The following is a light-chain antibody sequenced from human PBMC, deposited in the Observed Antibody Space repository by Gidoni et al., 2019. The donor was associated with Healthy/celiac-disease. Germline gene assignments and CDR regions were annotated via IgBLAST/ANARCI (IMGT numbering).Light chain of an antibody. CDR1: QSVSSN. CDR2: GAS. V-gene: IGKV3-15*01. Sequence: VMTQSPATLSVSPGERATLSCRASQSVSSNLAWYQQKPGQAPRLLIYGASTRATGSPARCSGSGSGTEFTLTISSLQSEDFAVYYCQQYNNWPPVTFGPGTKVDIK. CDR3: QQYNNWPPVT. J-gene: IGKJ3*01.